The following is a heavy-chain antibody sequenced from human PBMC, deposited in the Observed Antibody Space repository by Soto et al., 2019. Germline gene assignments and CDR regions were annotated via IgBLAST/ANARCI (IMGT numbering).Heavy chain of an antibody. J-gene: IGHJ4*02. CDR3: ARHEQQLVTFDS. Sequence: SETLYLTCTVSGGSISSYFWSWLRQPPGKGLEWIGYIFHNGNTNYNPFFKSRVTISVDTSKNQFSLKLNSVTAADTAVYYCARHEQQLVTFDSWGLGTLVTVSS. CDR2: IFHNGNT. D-gene: IGHD6-13*01. CDR1: GGSISSYF. V-gene: IGHV4-59*08.